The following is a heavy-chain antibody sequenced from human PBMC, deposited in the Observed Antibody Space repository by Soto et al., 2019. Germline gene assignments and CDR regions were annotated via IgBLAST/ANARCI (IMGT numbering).Heavy chain of an antibody. CDR3: ARDRDYGSGSYFDY. V-gene: IGHV1-69*08. CDR1: GGTFSRYT. J-gene: IGHJ4*02. D-gene: IGHD3-10*01. CDR2: IIPILGIA. Sequence: QVQLVQSGAEVKKPGSSVKVSCKASGGTFSRYTISWVRQAPGQGLGWMGRIIPILGIANNAQKFQGRVTINSDKSTTTAYMELSSLRSEDTAVYYCARDRDYGSGSYFDYWGQGTLVTVSS.